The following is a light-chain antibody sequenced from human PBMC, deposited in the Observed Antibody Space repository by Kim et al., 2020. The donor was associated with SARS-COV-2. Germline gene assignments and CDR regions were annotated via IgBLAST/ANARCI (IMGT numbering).Light chain of an antibody. Sequence: RSRGPVHCRASQGIKNDLGWYQQKPGKAPQCLIYYASNLQPGVPSRFSGSGSGTEFTLTISSLQPEDFATYYCLQHNIYPLTFGQGTKVDIK. CDR1: QGIKND. CDR3: LQHNIYPLT. V-gene: IGKV1-17*01. CDR2: YAS. J-gene: IGKJ1*01.